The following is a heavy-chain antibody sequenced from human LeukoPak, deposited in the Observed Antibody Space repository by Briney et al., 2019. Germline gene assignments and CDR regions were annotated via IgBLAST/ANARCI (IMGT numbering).Heavy chain of an antibody. J-gene: IGHJ4*02. CDR1: GYTFTSYY. D-gene: IGHD1-26*01. Sequence: ASVKVSCKASGYTFTSYYMHWVRQAPGQGLEWMGIINPSGGSTSYAQKFQGRVTMTRDMSTSTVYMELSSLRSEDTAVYYCARGRGEWELLYYFDYWGQGTLVTVSS. CDR3: ARGRGEWELLYYFDY. V-gene: IGHV1-46*01. CDR2: INPSGGST.